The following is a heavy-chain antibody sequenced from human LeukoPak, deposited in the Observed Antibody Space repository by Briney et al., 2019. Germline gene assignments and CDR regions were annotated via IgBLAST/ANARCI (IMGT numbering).Heavy chain of an antibody. CDR3: ARDRSYGGHWFDP. J-gene: IGHJ5*02. Sequence: NPSETLSLTCTVSGGSISSYYWSWIRQPPGKGLEWIGYIYYSGSTNYNPSLKSRVTISVDTSKNQFSLKLRSVTAADTAVYYCARDRSYGGHWFDPWGQGTLVTVSS. CDR1: GGSISSYY. CDR2: IYYSGST. D-gene: IGHD4-23*01. V-gene: IGHV4-59*01.